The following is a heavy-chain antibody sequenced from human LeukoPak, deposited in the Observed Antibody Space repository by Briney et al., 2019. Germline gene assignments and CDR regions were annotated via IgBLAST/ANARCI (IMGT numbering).Heavy chain of an antibody. CDR1: GYTFSGYY. CDR3: AREGPIGDYYYYMDV. V-gene: IGHV1-18*04. CDR2: ISAYNGNT. J-gene: IGHJ6*03. Sequence: GASVKVSCKASGYTFSGYYIHWVRQAPGQGLEWMGWISAYNGNTNYAQKLQGRVTMTTDTSTSTAYMELRSLRSDDTAVYYCAREGPIGDYYYYMDVWGKGTTVTVSS.